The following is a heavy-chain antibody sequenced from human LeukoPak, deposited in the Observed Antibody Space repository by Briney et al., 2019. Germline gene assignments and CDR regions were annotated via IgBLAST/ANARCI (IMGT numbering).Heavy chain of an antibody. Sequence: GGSLRLSCTASGFTFSDYAISWVRQAPGQGLEWVGFIRSRNYGGTTEYAASVKGRFTISRDDSKSVAYVQVNSLKTEDTAVYYCTRGGYYDSSGYPYFDYWGQGTLVTVSS. CDR2: IRSRNYGGTT. D-gene: IGHD3-22*01. J-gene: IGHJ4*02. CDR3: TRGGYYDSSGYPYFDY. V-gene: IGHV3-49*04. CDR1: GFTFSDYA.